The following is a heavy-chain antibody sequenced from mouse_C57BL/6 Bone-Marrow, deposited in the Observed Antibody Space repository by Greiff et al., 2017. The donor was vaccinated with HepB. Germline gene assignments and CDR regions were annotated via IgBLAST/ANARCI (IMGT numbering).Heavy chain of an antibody. CDR3: TRGPDWEGY. Sequence: QVQLQQSGAELVRPGASVTLSCKASGYTFTDYEMHWVKQTPVHGLEWIGAIDPETGGTAYNQKFKGKAILTADKSSSTAYMELRSLTSEDSAVYYCTRGPDWEGYWGQGTTLTVSS. V-gene: IGHV1-15*01. CDR1: GYTFTDYE. CDR2: IDPETGGT. J-gene: IGHJ2*01. D-gene: IGHD4-1*01.